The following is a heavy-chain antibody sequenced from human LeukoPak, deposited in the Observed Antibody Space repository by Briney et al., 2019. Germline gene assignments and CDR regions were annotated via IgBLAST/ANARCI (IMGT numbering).Heavy chain of an antibody. V-gene: IGHV3-7*01. J-gene: IGHJ4*02. Sequence: PGGSLRLSCAASVFSFSENWMSWVRQAPGKGPEWVANIRPDGNVAFHVDFVKGRFSISRDNAKNTLYLQMNGLRVEDTALYYCARDDHWGWDKWGRGTLVTVSS. D-gene: IGHD7-27*01. CDR3: ARDDHWGWDK. CDR2: IRPDGNVA. CDR1: VFSFSENW.